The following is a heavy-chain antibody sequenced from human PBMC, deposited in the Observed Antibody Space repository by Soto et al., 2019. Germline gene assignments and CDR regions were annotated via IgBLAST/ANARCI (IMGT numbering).Heavy chain of an antibody. D-gene: IGHD6-13*01. CDR1: GYTFTSYG. V-gene: IGHV1-3*01. CDR2: INAANGDT. Sequence: ASVKVSCKASGYTFTSYGIHWVRQAPGQRLEWMGWINAANGDTKYSPKFQGRVTITRDTSASTAYMELSSLRSEDTAVYYCVRRHVSATGIDWFDPWGQVTLGTVSS. CDR3: VRRHVSATGIDWFDP. J-gene: IGHJ5*02.